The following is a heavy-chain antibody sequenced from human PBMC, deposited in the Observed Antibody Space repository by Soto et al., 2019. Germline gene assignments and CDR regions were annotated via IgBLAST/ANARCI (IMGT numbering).Heavy chain of an antibody. Sequence: PGGSLRLACVASGFSFNNYAMSWVRQAPGKGLEWVSAISGSGATTYYAESVKGRFTISRDNSKNTLYLQMNSLRAEDTAVYYCARDTRKLWLSAEPRSFDYWGQGTLVTVSS. CDR2: ISGSGATT. CDR3: ARDTRKLWLSAEPRSFDY. D-gene: IGHD5-18*01. V-gene: IGHV3-23*01. J-gene: IGHJ4*02. CDR1: GFSFNNYA.